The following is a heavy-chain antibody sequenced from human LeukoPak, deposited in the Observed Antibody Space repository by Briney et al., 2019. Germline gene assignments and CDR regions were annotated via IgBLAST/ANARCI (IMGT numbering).Heavy chain of an antibody. Sequence: SETLSLTCTVSGGSISSGSYYWSWIRQPAGKGLEWIGRIYTSGSTNYNPSLKSRVTISVDTSKNQFSLKLSSVTAADTAVYYCARAVTGIAVAGTHAFDIWSQGTMVTVSS. CDR2: IYTSGST. D-gene: IGHD6-19*01. CDR1: GGSISSGSYY. CDR3: ARAVTGIAVAGTHAFDI. J-gene: IGHJ3*02. V-gene: IGHV4-61*02.